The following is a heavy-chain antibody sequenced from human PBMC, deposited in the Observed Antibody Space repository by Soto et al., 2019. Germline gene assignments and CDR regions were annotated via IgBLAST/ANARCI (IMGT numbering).Heavy chain of an antibody. J-gene: IGHJ4*02. CDR3: ASAIRITSRFY. V-gene: IGHV3-11*01. CDR1: GFTFSDYY. D-gene: IGHD3-3*01. CDR2: ISSSGSTI. Sequence: PGGSLRLSCAASGFTFSDYYMSWIRQAPGKGLEWASYISSSGSTIYYADSVKGRFTISRDNAKNSLYLQMNSLRAVDTAVYYCASAIRITSRFYWGQGTLVTVSS.